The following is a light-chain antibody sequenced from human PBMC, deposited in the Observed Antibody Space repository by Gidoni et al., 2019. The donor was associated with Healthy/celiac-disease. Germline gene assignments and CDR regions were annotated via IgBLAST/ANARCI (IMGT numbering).Light chain of an antibody. Sequence: EIVLTHSPDFQSVTPKEKVTITCRASQSIGSSLHWYQQKPDQSPKLLIKYASQSFSGVPSRFSGSGSGTDFTLTINSLEAEDAATYYCYQSSSLPQTFGQGTKVEIK. CDR1: QSIGSS. V-gene: IGKV6-21*01. CDR2: YAS. CDR3: YQSSSLPQT. J-gene: IGKJ1*01.